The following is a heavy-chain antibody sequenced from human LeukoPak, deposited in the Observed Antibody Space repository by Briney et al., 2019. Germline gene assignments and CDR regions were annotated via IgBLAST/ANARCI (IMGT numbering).Heavy chain of an antibody. D-gene: IGHD1-26*01. J-gene: IGHJ3*02. CDR2: ISFDGSNK. CDR1: GFTFSSYG. CDR3: ARTGESHAFDI. V-gene: IGHV3-30*03. Sequence: PGRSLRLSCAASGFTFSSYGMHWVRQAPGKGLEWVAVISFDGSNKNYADSVKGRFTISRDNSKKTLYLEMNSLRVEDTAVYYCARTGESHAFDIWGQGTMVTVSS.